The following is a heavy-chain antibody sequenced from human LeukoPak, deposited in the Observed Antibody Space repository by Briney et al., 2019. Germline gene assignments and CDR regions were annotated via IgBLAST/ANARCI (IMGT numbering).Heavy chain of an antibody. Sequence: PGGSLRLSCAASGFTFSSYSMTWVRQAPGKGLEWVSSISSSSSYIYYADSVKGRFTISRDNAKNSLYLQMNSLRAEDTAVYYCARVRYYDSSGYYSDAFDIWGQGTMVTVSS. J-gene: IGHJ3*02. CDR1: GFTFSSYS. CDR2: ISSSSSYI. CDR3: ARVRYYDSSGYYSDAFDI. V-gene: IGHV3-21*01. D-gene: IGHD3-22*01.